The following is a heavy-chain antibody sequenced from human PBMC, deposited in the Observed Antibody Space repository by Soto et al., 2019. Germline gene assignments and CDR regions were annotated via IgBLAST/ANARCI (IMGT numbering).Heavy chain of an antibody. CDR3: ARVTLMMATIKDYYYYYGMDV. J-gene: IGHJ6*02. V-gene: IGHV4-39*07. CDR2: IYYSGST. CDR1: GGSISSSSYY. Sequence: SETLSLTCTVSGGSISSSSYYWGWIRQPPGKGLEWIGSIYYSGSTYYNPSLKSRVTISVDTSKNQFSLKLSSVTAADTAVYYCARVTLMMATIKDYYYYYGMDVWGQGTTVTVSS. D-gene: IGHD5-12*01.